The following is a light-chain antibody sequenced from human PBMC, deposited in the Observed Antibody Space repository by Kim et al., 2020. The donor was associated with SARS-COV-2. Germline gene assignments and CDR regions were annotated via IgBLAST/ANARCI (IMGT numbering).Light chain of an antibody. Sequence: SYELTQPPSVSVSPGQTASITCSGDELGDKYVFWFQQKAGQSPVLVIYQDIKRPSGIPERFSASNSGNTATLTISGTQASDEADYYCQAWDSGTVVVFGGGTKLTVL. CDR2: QDI. V-gene: IGLV3-1*01. CDR3: QAWDSGTVVV. J-gene: IGLJ3*02. CDR1: ELGDKY.